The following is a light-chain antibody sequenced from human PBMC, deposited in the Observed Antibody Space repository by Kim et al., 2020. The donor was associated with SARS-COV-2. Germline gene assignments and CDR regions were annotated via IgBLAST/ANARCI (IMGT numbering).Light chain of an antibody. CDR2: RNN. CDR1: SSNIASNY. Sequence: QPVLTQPPSASGTPGKRVTISCSGSSSNIASNYVYRYQQHPGTAPKLLIYRNNQRHSGVPDRFSGSKSGTSASLAISGLRSEDEADYYCAAWDDSLSGPVFGGGTQLTVL. V-gene: IGLV1-47*01. J-gene: IGLJ2*01. CDR3: AAWDDSLSGPV.